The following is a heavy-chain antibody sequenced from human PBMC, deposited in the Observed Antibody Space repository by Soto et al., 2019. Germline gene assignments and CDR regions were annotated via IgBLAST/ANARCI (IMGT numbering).Heavy chain of an antibody. CDR1: GGSISSSSYY. Sequence: QLQLQESGPGLVKPSETLSLTCTVSGGSISSSSYYWGWIRQPPGKGLEWIGSIYYSGSTYYNPSLKRRVTISVDTSKNQFSLKLSSVTAADTAVYYCARRRASDHPNWNYRGVFDYWGQGTLVTVSS. CDR2: IYYSGST. J-gene: IGHJ4*02. V-gene: IGHV4-39*01. D-gene: IGHD1-7*01. CDR3: ARRRASDHPNWNYRGVFDY.